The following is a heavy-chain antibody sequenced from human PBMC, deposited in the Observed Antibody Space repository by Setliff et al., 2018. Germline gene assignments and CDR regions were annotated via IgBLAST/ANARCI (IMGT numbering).Heavy chain of an antibody. Sequence: PGGSLRLSCAASGFTFSSYEVSWVRQAPGKGLEWVSYISSSGSTIYYADSVKGRFTISRDNAKNSLYLQMNSLRAEDTAVYYCARDGYCSGGGCYGDFDYWGQGTLVTVSS. D-gene: IGHD2-15*01. J-gene: IGHJ4*02. CDR2: ISSSGSTI. CDR1: GFTFSSYE. V-gene: IGHV3-48*03. CDR3: ARDGYCSGGGCYGDFDY.